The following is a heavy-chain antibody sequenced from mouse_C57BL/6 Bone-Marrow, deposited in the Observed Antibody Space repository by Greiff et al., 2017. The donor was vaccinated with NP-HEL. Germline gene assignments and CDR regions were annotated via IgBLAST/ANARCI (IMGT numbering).Heavy chain of an antibody. J-gene: IGHJ1*03. CDR2: IYPRSGNT. CDR1: GYTFTSYG. Sequence: QVQLQQSGAELARPGASVKLSCKASGYTFTSYGLSWVKQRTGQGLEWIGEIYPRSGNTYYNEKFKGKATLTADKSSSTAYMELRSLKSEDSAVYICASKPSLRHYRYFDVWGTGTTVTVSS. V-gene: IGHV1-81*01. D-gene: IGHD1-1*01. CDR3: ASKPSLRHYRYFDV.